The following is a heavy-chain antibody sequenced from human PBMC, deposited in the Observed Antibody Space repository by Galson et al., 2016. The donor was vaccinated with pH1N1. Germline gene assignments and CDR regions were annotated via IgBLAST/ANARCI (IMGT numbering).Heavy chain of an antibody. CDR1: GFSLRTRGMC. CDR2: IDWDDDK. J-gene: IGHJ5*02. Sequence: PALVKPTQTLTLTCTFSGFSLRTRGMCVSWIRQPPGKALEWLALIDWDDDKYYSTSLKTRLTISKDTSKNQVVLTMTNMDPVDTATYYCARMRYGDYSDWFDPWGQGTLVTASS. CDR3: ARMRYGDYSDWFDP. D-gene: IGHD4-17*01. V-gene: IGHV2-70*01.